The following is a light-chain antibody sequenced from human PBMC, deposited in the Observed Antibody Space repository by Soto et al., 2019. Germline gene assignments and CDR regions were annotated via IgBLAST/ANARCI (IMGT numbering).Light chain of an antibody. CDR2: EVS. J-gene: IGLJ3*02. V-gene: IGLV2-14*01. Sequence: QSALTQPASVSGSPGQSITISCTGTSSDVGAYNYVSWYQQHPRKVPKLMIYEVSNRPSGVSNRFSGSKSGNTASLTISGLQAEDEADYYCTSYTTTGTWVFGGGTKLTVL. CDR1: SSDVGAYNY. CDR3: TSYTTTGTWV.